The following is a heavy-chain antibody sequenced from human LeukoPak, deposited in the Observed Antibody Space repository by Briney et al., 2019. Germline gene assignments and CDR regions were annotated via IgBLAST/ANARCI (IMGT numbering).Heavy chain of an antibody. D-gene: IGHD6-19*01. V-gene: IGHV3-48*03. Sequence: GESLRLSRAASGFTSNSCEMTWVPQAPGKERECGSYISSSGSVIYYADSVKGRFTISSDNAKHSLCLQMNRLSGENRAVYYCAREWSASDWDRDASDIWGQREMV. CDR3: AREWSASDWDRDASDI. CDR2: ISSSGSVI. CDR1: GFTSNSCE. J-gene: IGHJ3*02.